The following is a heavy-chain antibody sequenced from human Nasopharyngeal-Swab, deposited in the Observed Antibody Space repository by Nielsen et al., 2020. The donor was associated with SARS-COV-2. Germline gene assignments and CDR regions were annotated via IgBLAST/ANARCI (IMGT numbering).Heavy chain of an antibody. CDR3: ARGPVDVLLWFGELFHSHGMDV. CDR1: GFTFSNAW. D-gene: IGHD3-10*01. Sequence: ESLKISCAASGFTFSNAWMSWIRQPPGKGLEWIGEINHSGSTNYNPSLKSRVTISVDTSKNQFSLKLSSVTAADTAVYYCARGPVDVLLWFGELFHSHGMDVWGQGTTVTVSS. CDR2: INHSGST. V-gene: IGHV4-34*01. J-gene: IGHJ6*02.